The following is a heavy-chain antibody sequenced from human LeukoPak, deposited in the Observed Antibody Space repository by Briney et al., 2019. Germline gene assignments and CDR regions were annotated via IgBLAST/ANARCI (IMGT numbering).Heavy chain of an antibody. Sequence: GGSLRLSCAASGFTVSSNYMSWVRQAPGKGLEWVSVIYTGGSTYYADSVKGRFTISRDNSKNTLLLQMNSLRAEDTAVYYCARDLGYCSTTSCYDQWGQGTLVTVSS. D-gene: IGHD2-2*03. CDR2: IYTGGST. J-gene: IGHJ4*02. CDR3: ARDLGYCSTTSCYDQ. CDR1: GFTVSSNY. V-gene: IGHV3-53*01.